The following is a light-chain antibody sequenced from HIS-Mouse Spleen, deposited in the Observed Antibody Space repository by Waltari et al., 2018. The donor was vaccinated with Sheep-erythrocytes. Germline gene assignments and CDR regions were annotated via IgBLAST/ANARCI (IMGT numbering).Light chain of an antibody. J-gene: IGKJ3*01. CDR1: QSVSSSY. V-gene: IGKV3-20*01. CDR2: GAS. Sequence: EIVFTQSPGTLSLSPGESVTLSCRSSQSVSSSYLAWYQQKPGQAPRLLSYGASSRATGIPDRFSGSGSGTDFTLTISRLEPEDFAVYYCQQYGSSRQQTFTFGPGTKVDIK. CDR3: QQYGSSRQQTFT.